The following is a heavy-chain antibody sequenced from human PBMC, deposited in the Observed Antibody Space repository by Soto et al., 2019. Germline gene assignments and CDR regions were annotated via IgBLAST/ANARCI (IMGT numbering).Heavy chain of an antibody. Sequence: SETLSLTCTVSGGSISSSSYYWGWIRQPPGKGLEWIGSIYYSGSTYYNPSLKSRVTISVDTSKNQFSLKLSSVTAADTAVYYCARSQGWQYYYGSGSRENYFDYWGQGTLVTSPQ. D-gene: IGHD3-10*01. CDR2: IYYSGST. V-gene: IGHV4-39*01. CDR1: GGSISSSSYY. J-gene: IGHJ4*02. CDR3: ARSQGWQYYYGSGSRENYFDY.